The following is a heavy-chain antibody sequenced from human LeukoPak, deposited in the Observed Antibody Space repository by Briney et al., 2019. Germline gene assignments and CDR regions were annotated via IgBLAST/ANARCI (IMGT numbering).Heavy chain of an antibody. D-gene: IGHD6-13*01. CDR2: IYSNGDT. CDR3: ASRHSKQQPYYYYMDI. J-gene: IGHJ6*03. Sequence: TLSLTCTVSGDSITSGSYYWSWIRQPAGKGLEWIGRIYSNGDTKFNPSLKSRVTISLDTSKNQFSLKLSSATAADTAVYYCASRHSKQQPYYYYMDIWGKGTTVTVSS. CDR1: GDSITSGSYY. V-gene: IGHV4-61*02.